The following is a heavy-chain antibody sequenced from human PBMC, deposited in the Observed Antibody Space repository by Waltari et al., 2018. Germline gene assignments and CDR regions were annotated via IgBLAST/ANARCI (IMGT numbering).Heavy chain of an antibody. Sequence: QVQLQESGPGLVKPSQTLSLTCTVSGGSISSGSYYWSWIRQPAGKGLEWIGYIYTSGSTNYNPSLKSRVTISVDTSKNQFSLKLSSVTAADTAVYYCARDRSYDFWSGYYMAMGYYYYYGMDVWGQGTTVTVSS. J-gene: IGHJ6*02. CDR3: ARDRSYDFWSGYYMAMGYYYYYGMDV. CDR1: GGSISSGSYY. V-gene: IGHV4-61*09. CDR2: IYTSGST. D-gene: IGHD3-3*01.